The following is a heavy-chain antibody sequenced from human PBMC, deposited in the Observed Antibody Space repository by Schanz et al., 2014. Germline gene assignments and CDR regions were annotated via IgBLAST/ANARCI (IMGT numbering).Heavy chain of an antibody. CDR2: IYNSGKT. Sequence: QVQLQESGPGLVMPSETLSLTCTVSGGSISTYYWSWIRQPAGKGLEWIGRIYNSGKTNYNPSLESRVSMSVDTSKKQLSLKLRSVSAADTAVYYCARVVLGGDAFDIWGQGTMVTVSS. V-gene: IGHV4-4*07. D-gene: IGHD3-10*01. J-gene: IGHJ3*02. CDR3: ARVVLGGDAFDI. CDR1: GGSISTYY.